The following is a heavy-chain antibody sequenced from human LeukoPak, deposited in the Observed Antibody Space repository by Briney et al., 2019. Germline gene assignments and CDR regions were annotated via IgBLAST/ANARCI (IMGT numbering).Heavy chain of an antibody. CDR1: GFTFSSYR. Sequence: GGSLRLSCAASGFTFSSYRMNWVRQAPGKGLEWISHISSSSSTIYYTDSVKGRFTISRDNAKSSLYLQMNSLRAEDTAVYYCAREFDEYGEHWFDPWGQGALVTVSS. J-gene: IGHJ5*02. CDR3: AREFDEYGEHWFDP. CDR2: ISSSSSTI. V-gene: IGHV3-48*04. D-gene: IGHD4-17*01.